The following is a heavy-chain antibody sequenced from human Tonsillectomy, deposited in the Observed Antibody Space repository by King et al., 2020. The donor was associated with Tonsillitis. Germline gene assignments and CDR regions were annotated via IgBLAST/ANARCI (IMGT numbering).Heavy chain of an antibody. CDR1: GFTFNNAW. CDR2: IKSKTDGGTT. V-gene: IGHV3-15*01. D-gene: IGHD3-10*01. J-gene: IGHJ4*02. Sequence: VQLVESGGGLVKPGGSLRLSCAASGFTFNNAWMSWVRQAPGKGLEWVGSIKSKTDGGTTDYAAPVKGSFIISRDDSKNTLYLQMNSLKTEETAVYYCTTGRVVRGVGTYYFDYWGRGTLVTVSS. CDR3: TTGRVVRGVGTYYFDY.